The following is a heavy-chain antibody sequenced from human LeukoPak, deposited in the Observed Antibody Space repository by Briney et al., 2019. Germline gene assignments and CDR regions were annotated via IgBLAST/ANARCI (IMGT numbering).Heavy chain of an antibody. D-gene: IGHD2-2*01. CDR2: ISAYNGNT. Sequence: GGSVKVSCKASGYTFTSYGISWVRQAPGQGLEWMGWISAYNGNTNYAQKLQGRVTMTTDTSTSTAYMELRSLRSDDTAVYYCARLPAYCSSTSCYLIDPWGQGTLVTVSS. J-gene: IGHJ5*02. CDR1: GYTFTSYG. CDR3: ARLPAYCSSTSCYLIDP. V-gene: IGHV1-18*01.